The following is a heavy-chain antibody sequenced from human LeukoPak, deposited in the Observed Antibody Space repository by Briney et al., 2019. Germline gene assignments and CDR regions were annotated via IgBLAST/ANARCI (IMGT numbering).Heavy chain of an antibody. Sequence: GGSLRLSCAASGFIFSSYWMHWVRQAPGKGLVWVSRINTDGSSTSYADSVKGRFTISRDNAKNTLYLQMNSLRAEDTAVYYCARGEEGGYGYDSSFASWGQGTLVTASS. V-gene: IGHV3-74*01. CDR3: ARGEEGGYGYDSSFAS. CDR1: GFIFSSYW. CDR2: INTDGSST. D-gene: IGHD3-16*01. J-gene: IGHJ4*02.